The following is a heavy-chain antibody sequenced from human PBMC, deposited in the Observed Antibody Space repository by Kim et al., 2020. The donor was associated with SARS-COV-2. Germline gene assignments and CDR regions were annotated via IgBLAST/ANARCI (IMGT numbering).Heavy chain of an antibody. CDR2: INSDGGTT. V-gene: IGHV3-74*01. D-gene: IGHD1-26*01. J-gene: IGHJ4*02. CDR3: ASRRYTGTYYYFDY. Sequence: GGSLRLSCAASGFTFSSYWMHWVRQAPEKGLVWVSRINSDGGTTSYADSVKGRFTISRDNAKSTLYLQMNSLRAEDTAVYYCASRRYTGTYYYFDYWGQGTLVIVSS. CDR1: GFTFSSYW.